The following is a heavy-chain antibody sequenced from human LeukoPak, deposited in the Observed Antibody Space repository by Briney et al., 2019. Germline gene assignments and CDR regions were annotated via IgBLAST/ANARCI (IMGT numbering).Heavy chain of an antibody. D-gene: IGHD6-13*01. CDR1: GFTVSSNY. Sequence: GGSLRLSCAASGFTVSSNYMSWVRQAPGKGLEWVSGSGGSGGSTYYADSVKGRFTISRDNSKNTLFLQMNSLRAEDTAVYYCAKATGYNSSAGVLDYYYGMDVWGQGTTVTVSS. CDR3: AKATGYNSSAGVLDYYYGMDV. CDR2: SGGSGGST. V-gene: IGHV3-23*01. J-gene: IGHJ6*02.